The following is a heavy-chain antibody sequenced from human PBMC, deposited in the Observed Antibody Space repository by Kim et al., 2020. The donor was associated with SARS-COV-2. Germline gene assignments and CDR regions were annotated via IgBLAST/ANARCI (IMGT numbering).Heavy chain of an antibody. V-gene: IGHV4-39*01. CDR2: GST. CDR3: ARRRGYFDY. J-gene: IGHJ4*02. Sequence: GSTYYNPSLKSRVTISVDTSKNQFSLKLSSVTAADTAVYYCARRRGYFDYWGQGTLVTVSS.